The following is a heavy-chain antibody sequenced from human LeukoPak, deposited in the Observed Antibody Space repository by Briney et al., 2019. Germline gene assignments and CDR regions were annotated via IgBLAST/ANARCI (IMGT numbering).Heavy chain of an antibody. Sequence: SQTLSLTCTVSGGSISSGDYYWSWLRQPPGRGLEWVGYIYYSGSTYYNPSLKSRVNISENTSKNQFSLKLSSVTAADTAVYYCARGLAYYDSSGYYYFDYWGQGTLVTVSS. J-gene: IGHJ4*02. CDR1: GGSISSGDYY. D-gene: IGHD3-22*01. CDR2: IYYSGST. V-gene: IGHV4-30-4*01. CDR3: ARGLAYYDSSGYYYFDY.